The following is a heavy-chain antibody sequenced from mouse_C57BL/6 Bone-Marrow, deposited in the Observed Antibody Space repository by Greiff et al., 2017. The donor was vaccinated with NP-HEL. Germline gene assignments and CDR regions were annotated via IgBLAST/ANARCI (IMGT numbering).Heavy chain of an antibody. Sequence: QVTLKVSGPGILQSSQTLSLTCSFSGFSLSTSGMGVSWIRQPSGKGLEWLAHIYWDDDKRYNPPLKSRPTISKDTSRNQVFLKITSVDTADTATYYCARRYYYGSSPYYFDYWGQGTTLTVSS. J-gene: IGHJ2*01. CDR1: GFSLSTSGMG. V-gene: IGHV8-12*01. CDR2: IYWDDDK. CDR3: ARRYYYGSSPYYFDY. D-gene: IGHD1-1*01.